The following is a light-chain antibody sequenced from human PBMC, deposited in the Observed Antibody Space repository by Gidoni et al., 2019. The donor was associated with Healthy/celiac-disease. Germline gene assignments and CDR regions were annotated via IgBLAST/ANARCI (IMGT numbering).Light chain of an antibody. CDR1: SSELGEYNY. V-gene: IGLV2-14*03. CDR3: SSYTSSSTYV. J-gene: IGLJ1*01. CDR2: DVT. Sequence: QSALTQPASVSGSPGQSITISCTGTSSELGEYNYVSWYQQHPDKAPKLMIYDVTNRPSGVSNRFSGSKSGSTAALTISGLQAEDEADYYCSSYTSSSTYVFGTGTKVTVL.